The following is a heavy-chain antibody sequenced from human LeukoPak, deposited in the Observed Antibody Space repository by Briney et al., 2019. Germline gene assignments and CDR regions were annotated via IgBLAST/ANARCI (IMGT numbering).Heavy chain of an antibody. CDR2: FDPEDGET. CDR1: GYTLTELS. D-gene: IGHD3-9*01. V-gene: IGHV1-24*01. J-gene: IGHJ6*02. Sequence: ASVKVSCKVSGYTLTELSMHWVRQAPGKGLEWMGGFDPEDGETIYAQKFQGRVTMTEDTSTDTAYMELSSLRSEDTAVYYCATVRRYFDWLLFRHSYGMDVWGQGTTVTVSS. CDR3: ATVRRYFDWLLFRHSYGMDV.